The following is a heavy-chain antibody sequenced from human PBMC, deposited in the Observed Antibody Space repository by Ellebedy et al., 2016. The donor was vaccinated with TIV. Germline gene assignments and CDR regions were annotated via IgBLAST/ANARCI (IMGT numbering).Heavy chain of an antibody. CDR2: IHQDGSEK. CDR1: GFTFSHYA. Sequence: PGGSLRLSCAASGFTFSHYAIHWVRQAPGEGLEWLANIHQDGSEKYYLDSVKGRFTISRDNAKNSLFLQLNSLGAEDTAVYYCVRDGMRGGDFDYWGQGTLVTVSS. J-gene: IGHJ4*02. V-gene: IGHV3-7*01. CDR3: VRDGMRGGDFDY. D-gene: IGHD1-14*01.